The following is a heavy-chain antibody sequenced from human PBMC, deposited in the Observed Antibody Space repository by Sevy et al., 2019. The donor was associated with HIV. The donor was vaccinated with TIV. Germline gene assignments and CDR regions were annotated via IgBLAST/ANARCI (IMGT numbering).Heavy chain of an antibody. V-gene: IGHV4-59*08. J-gene: IGHJ4*02. Sequence: SETLSLTCTVSGGSITSLYWNWIRQPPGKGLEWIANIYYNGHIKYNPSFRSRVTLSLDTSKNQFSPRLRSVTAADTAMYYCAGENAWGRGYSWGQGTLVTVSS. D-gene: IGHD1-1*01. CDR3: AGENAWGRGYS. CDR1: GGSITSLY. CDR2: IYYNGHI.